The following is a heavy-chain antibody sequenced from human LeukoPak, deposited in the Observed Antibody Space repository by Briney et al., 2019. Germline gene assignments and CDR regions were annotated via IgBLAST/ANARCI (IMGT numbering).Heavy chain of an antibody. CDR3: ARDGSGSDCFDY. D-gene: IGHD3-10*01. CDR1: GGTFSSYA. V-gene: IGHV1-69*05. CDR2: IIPIFGTA. Sequence: AVKVSCKASGGTFSSYAISWVRQAPGQGLEWMGGIIPIFGTANYAQKFQGRVTITTDESTSTAYMELSSLRSEDTAVYYCARDGSGSDCFDYWGQGTLVTVSS. J-gene: IGHJ4*02.